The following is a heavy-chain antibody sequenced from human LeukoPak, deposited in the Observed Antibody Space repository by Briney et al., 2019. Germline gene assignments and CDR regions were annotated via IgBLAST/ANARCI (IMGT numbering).Heavy chain of an antibody. CDR3: AGGPMVQGN. D-gene: IGHD3-10*01. V-gene: IGHV1-18*01. J-gene: IGHJ4*02. CDR1: GYTFTSSG. CDR2: ISAYNGNT. Sequence: ASVKASCKASGYTFTSSGISCVRQAPGQRLKWMGWISAYNGNTNYAQKLQGRVTMTTDTSTSTAYMELRSLRSDDTAVYYCAGGPMVQGNWGQGTLVTVSS.